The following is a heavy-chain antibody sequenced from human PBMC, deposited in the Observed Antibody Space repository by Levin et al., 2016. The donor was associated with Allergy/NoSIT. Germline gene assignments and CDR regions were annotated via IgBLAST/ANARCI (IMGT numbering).Heavy chain of an antibody. D-gene: IGHD3-16*02. J-gene: IGHJ4*02. Sequence: WIRQPPGKALECLALIYWDDGKRYSPSLRSRLTITKDTSKNQVVLTMTNMDPVDTATYYCAHSLSYDYVWGRYRHFDYWGQGTLVTVSS. CDR2: IYWDDGK. CDR3: AHSLSYDYVWGRYRHFDY. V-gene: IGHV2-5*02.